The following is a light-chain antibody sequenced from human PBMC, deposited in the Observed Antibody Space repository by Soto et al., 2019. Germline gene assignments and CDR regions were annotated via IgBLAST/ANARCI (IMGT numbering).Light chain of an antibody. J-gene: IGLJ2*01. CDR3: AAWDDSLNGVV. V-gene: IGLV1-44*01. CDR2: SNI. CDR1: SSNIASNT. Sequence: QAVVTQSPSASGTPGQRVTISCSGSSSNIASNTVNWYQQLPGTAPKLLIYSNIQRPSGVPDRFSGSESGTSASLAISGLQSEDEADYFCAAWDDSLNGVVFGGGTKVTVL.